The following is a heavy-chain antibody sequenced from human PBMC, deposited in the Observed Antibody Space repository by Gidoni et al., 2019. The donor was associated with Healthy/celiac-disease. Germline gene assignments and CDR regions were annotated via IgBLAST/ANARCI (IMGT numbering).Heavy chain of an antibody. Sequence: QVQLVESGGGVVQPGRSLRLSCAASGFTFSSYGMHWVRQAPGQGLEWVAVIWYDGSNKYYADSVKGRFTISRDNSKNTLYLQMNSLRAEDTAVYYCARRYEWFGERHGMDVWGQGTTVTVSS. J-gene: IGHJ6*02. CDR2: IWYDGSNK. D-gene: IGHD3-10*01. V-gene: IGHV3-33*01. CDR3: ARRYEWFGERHGMDV. CDR1: GFTFSSYG.